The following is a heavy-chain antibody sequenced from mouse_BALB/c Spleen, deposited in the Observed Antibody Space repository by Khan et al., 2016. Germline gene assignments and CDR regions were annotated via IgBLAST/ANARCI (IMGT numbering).Heavy chain of an antibody. V-gene: IGHV5-17*02. CDR2: ISSGSNTI. CDR3: ARRIVTRDYYGMDY. D-gene: IGHD2-5*01. Sequence: EVELVESGGGLVQPGGSRKLSCAASGFNFSSFGMHWVRQAPEKGLEWVAYISSGSNTIYYADTVKGRFTISRDNPKKTLFLQMTSLRSERTAMYYCARRIVTRDYYGMDYWGQGTSVTVSS. J-gene: IGHJ4*01. CDR1: GFNFSSFG.